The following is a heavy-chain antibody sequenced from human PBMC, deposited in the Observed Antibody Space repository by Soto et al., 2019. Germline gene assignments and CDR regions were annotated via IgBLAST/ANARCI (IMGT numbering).Heavy chain of an antibody. CDR2: IIPIFGTA. V-gene: IGHV1-69*06. CDR3: ASGLGYCTNGVCYFEPGRGVDPKYYYYYYGMDV. CDR1: GGTFSSYA. D-gene: IGHD2-8*01. J-gene: IGHJ6*02. Sequence: GASVKVSCKASGGTFSSYAISWVRQAPGQGLEWMGGIIPIFGTANYAQKFQGRVTITADKSTSTAYMELSSLRSEDTAVYYCASGLGYCTNGVCYFEPGRGVDPKYYYYYYGMDVWGQGTTVTVSS.